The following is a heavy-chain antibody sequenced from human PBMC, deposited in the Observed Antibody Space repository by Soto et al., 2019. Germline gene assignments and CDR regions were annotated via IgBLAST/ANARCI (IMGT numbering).Heavy chain of an antibody. Sequence: GGSLRLSCAASEFTFSPYAMTWFRQAPGKGLEWVSSISGSGGNTNYADSVKGRFTVSRDNSKRTLSLQMNSLTEEDTAIYYCAKGLRRLLRAQYYYGLDVWGRGTTVTVSS. CDR1: EFTFSPYA. D-gene: IGHD3-16*01. V-gene: IGHV3-23*01. J-gene: IGHJ6*02. CDR2: ISGSGGNT. CDR3: AKGLRRLLRAQYYYGLDV.